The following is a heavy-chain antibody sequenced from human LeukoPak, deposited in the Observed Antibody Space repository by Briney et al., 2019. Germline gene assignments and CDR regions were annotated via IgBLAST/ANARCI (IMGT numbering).Heavy chain of an antibody. V-gene: IGHV1-2*02. CDR2: INPNSGGT. J-gene: IGHJ4*02. D-gene: IGHD6-13*01. Sequence: PVASVKVSCKASGYTFTGYYMHWVRQAPGQGLEWMGWINPNSGGTNYAQKFQGRVTMTRDTSISTAYMELSRLRSDDTAVYYCARAAPRYSSSWTNFDYWGQGTLVTVSS. CDR3: ARAAPRYSSSWTNFDY. CDR1: GYTFTGYY.